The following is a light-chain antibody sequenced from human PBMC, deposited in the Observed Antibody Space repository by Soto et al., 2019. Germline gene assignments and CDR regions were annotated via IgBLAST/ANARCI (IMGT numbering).Light chain of an antibody. J-gene: IGLJ3*02. CDR1: SSNIGAGYD. CDR3: QSYDSSLSAWV. CDR2: GNS. Sequence: QPVLTQPPSVSGAPGQRVTISCTGSSSNIGAGYDVHWYQQLPGTAPKLLISGNSNRPSGVPDRFSGSKSGTSASLAITGLQAEDEADYYCQSYDSSLSAWVFGGGTKVTVL. V-gene: IGLV1-40*01.